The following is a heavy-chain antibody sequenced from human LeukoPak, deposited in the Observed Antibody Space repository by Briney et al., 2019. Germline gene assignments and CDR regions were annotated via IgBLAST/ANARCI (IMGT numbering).Heavy chain of an antibody. J-gene: IGHJ4*02. CDR1: GFAFSSYS. V-gene: IGHV3-48*04. Sequence: GGSLRLSCAASGFAFSSYSMNWVRQAPGKGLEWVSYISSSSSTIYYADSVKGRFTISRDNAKNSLYLQMNSLRAEDTAVYYCAREAPSIAARRVFDYWGQGTLVTVSS. CDR3: AREAPSIAARRVFDY. CDR2: ISSSSSTI. D-gene: IGHD6-6*01.